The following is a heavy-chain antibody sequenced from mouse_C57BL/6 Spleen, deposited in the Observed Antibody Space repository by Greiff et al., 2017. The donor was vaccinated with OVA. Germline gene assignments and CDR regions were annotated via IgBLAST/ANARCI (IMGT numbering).Heavy chain of an antibody. CDR2: IRLKSDNYAT. D-gene: IGHD1-1*01. V-gene: IGHV6-3*01. CDR1: GFTFSNYW. Sequence: EVQGVESGGGLVQPGGSMKLSCVASGFTFSNYWMNWVRQSPEKGLEWVAQIRLKSDNYATHYAESVKGRFTISRDDPKSSVYLQMNNLRAEDTGIYYCTGYDGSSPVWDYWGQGTTLTVSS. J-gene: IGHJ2*01. CDR3: TGYDGSSPVWDY.